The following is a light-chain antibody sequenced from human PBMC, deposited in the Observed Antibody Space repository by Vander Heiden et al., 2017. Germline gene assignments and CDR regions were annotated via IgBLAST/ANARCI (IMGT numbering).Light chain of an antibody. J-gene: IGLJ1*01. CDR2: RNS. Sequence: HSVLSQPPSTSGTPGQRVTISCSGSSSNIGNNYAYWYQQLPGPAPKLLFYRNSQRTSGVPDRFSDSKSGTSASLAISGLRSEDEGEYYCASWDDRLRGYVFGTGTKVTVL. CDR3: ASWDDRLRGYV. V-gene: IGLV1-47*01. CDR1: SSNIGNNY.